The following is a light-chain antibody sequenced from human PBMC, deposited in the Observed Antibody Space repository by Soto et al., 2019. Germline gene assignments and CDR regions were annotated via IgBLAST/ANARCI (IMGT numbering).Light chain of an antibody. CDR2: AAS. V-gene: IGKV1-39*01. CDR1: QSIRQY. Sequence: DIQMTQSPSSLSASVGDRVTITCRASQSIRQYLNWYQQKGGKAPKLLIYAASSLQSGVPSRFSGSGSGTDFTLTISSLQPEDFATYYCQQSYSTPRTFGQGTKVDIK. J-gene: IGKJ1*01. CDR3: QQSYSTPRT.